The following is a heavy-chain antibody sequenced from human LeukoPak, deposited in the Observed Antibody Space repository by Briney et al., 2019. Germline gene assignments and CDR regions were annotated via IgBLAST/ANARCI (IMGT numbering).Heavy chain of an antibody. D-gene: IGHD3-10*02. CDR2: INHSGST. CDR1: GGSISSSSYY. J-gene: IGHJ4*02. Sequence: SETLSLTCAVSGGSISSSSYYWGWIRQPPGKGLEWIGEINHSGSTNYNPSLKSRVTISVDTSKNQFSLKLSSVTAADTAVYYCARGGEDYVAYWGQGTLVTVSS. CDR3: ARGGEDYVAY. V-gene: IGHV4-39*07.